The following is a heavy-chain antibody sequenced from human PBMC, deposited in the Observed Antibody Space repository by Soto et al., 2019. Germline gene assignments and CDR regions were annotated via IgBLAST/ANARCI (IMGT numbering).Heavy chain of an antibody. CDR2: INAGNGNT. J-gene: IGHJ6*02. CDR3: ARNQDIVLVPAAYYYYGMDV. CDR1: GYTFTSYA. D-gene: IGHD2-2*01. Sequence: ASVKVSCKASGYTFTSYAMHCVRQAPGQRLEWMGWINAGNGNTKYSQKFQGRVTITRDTSASTAYMELRSLRSDDTAVYYCARNQDIVLVPAAYYYYGMDVWGQGTTVTVSS. V-gene: IGHV1-3*01.